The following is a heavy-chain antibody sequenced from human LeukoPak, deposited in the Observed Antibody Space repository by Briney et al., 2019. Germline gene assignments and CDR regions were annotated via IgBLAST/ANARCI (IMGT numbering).Heavy chain of an antibody. CDR1: GYTFTSYD. Sequence: ASVKVSCKASGYTFTSYDINWVRQATGQGLEWMGRMTPNSGHTAYAQKFQGRVTITRNTSITTAYMELSSLRSEDTAVYYCARGKDGYNFGYFDLWGRGTLVTVSS. CDR2: MTPNSGHT. J-gene: IGHJ2*01. V-gene: IGHV1-8*03. D-gene: IGHD5-24*01. CDR3: ARGKDGYNFGYFDL.